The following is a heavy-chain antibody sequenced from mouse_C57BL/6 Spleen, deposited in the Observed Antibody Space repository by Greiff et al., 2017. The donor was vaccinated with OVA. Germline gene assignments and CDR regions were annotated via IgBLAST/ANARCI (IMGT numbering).Heavy chain of an antibody. V-gene: IGHV1-15*01. D-gene: IGHD1-1*02. CDR2: IDPETGGT. CDR3: TMGGYYRYVDV. J-gene: IGHJ1*03. Sequence: VQLQQSGAELVRPGASVTLSCKASGYTFTDYEMHWVKQTPVHGLEWIGAIDPETGGTAYNQKFKGKAILTADKSSSTAYMELRSLTSEDSAVYYCTMGGYYRYVDVWGTGTTVTVSS. CDR1: GYTFTDYE.